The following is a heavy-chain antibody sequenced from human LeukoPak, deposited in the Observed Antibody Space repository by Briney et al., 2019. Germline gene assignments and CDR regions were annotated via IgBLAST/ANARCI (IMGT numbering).Heavy chain of an antibody. CDR1: GFTFDDYA. J-gene: IGHJ4*02. Sequence: PGRSLRLSCAASGFTFDDYAMHWVRQAPGKGLEWVSGISRNSGSIGYADSVKGRFTISRDNAKNSLYLQMNSLRAEDTALYYCAKAPVGEWLPPSFDYWGQGTLVTVSS. CDR2: ISRNSGSI. CDR3: AKAPVGEWLPPSFDY. D-gene: IGHD5-12*01. V-gene: IGHV3-9*01.